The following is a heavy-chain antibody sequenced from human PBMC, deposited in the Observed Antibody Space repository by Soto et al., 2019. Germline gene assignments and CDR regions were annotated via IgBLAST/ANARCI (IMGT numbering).Heavy chain of an antibody. Sequence: GASVKVSCKASGYTFTSYYMHWVRQAPGQGLEWMGIINPSGGSTSYAQKFQGRVTMTRDTSTSTVYMELSSLRSEDTAVYYCARDFWSGYRTYYYYYYMDVWGKGTTVTVSS. CDR1: GYTFTSYY. CDR3: ARDFWSGYRTYYYYYYMDV. J-gene: IGHJ6*03. V-gene: IGHV1-46*03. D-gene: IGHD3-3*01. CDR2: INPSGGST.